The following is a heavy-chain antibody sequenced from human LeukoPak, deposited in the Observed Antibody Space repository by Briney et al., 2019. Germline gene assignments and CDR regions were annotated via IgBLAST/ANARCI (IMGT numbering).Heavy chain of an antibody. D-gene: IGHD3-22*01. Sequence: GGSLTLSCPASGFTFSSYAMSWLRQAPGKGLEWVSPISGSGGSTYYADSVKGRFTISRDNSKNPLYLQMNSLRAEDTAVYYCAKGGATYYYDSSGYILFDYWGQGTLVTVSS. J-gene: IGHJ4*02. CDR2: ISGSGGST. CDR1: GFTFSSYA. CDR3: AKGGATYYYDSSGYILFDY. V-gene: IGHV3-23*01.